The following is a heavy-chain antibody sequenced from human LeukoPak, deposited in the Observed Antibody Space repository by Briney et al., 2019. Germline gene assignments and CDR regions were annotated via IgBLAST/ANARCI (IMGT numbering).Heavy chain of an antibody. D-gene: IGHD5-12*01. CDR2: ISYDGSNK. CDR3: AKVSYSGYGFYFDY. CDR1: GFTFSSYG. J-gene: IGHJ4*02. Sequence: PGGSLRLSCAASGFTFSSYGMHWVRQAPGKGLEWVAVISYDGSNKYYADSVKGRFTISRDNSKNTLYLQMNSLRAEDTAVYYCAKVSYSGYGFYFDYWGQGTLVTVSS. V-gene: IGHV3-30*18.